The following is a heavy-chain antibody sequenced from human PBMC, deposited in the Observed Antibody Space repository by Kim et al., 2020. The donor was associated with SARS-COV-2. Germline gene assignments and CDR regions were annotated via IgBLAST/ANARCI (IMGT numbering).Heavy chain of an antibody. V-gene: IGHV3-9*01. Sequence: YAASVKGRFTISRDNAKNSLYLQMNSLRAVHTALYYCATERDYGGHNPDYWGNGTLVTVSS. J-gene: IGHJ4*01. CDR3: ATERDYGGHNPDY. D-gene: IGHD4-17*01.